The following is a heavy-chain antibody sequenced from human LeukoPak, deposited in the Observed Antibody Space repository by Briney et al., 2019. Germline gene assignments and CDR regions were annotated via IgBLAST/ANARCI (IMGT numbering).Heavy chain of an antibody. CDR2: IYTSGST. CDR3: ARASTDILTGYPDIFWFDP. Sequence: SETLSLTCTVSGGSISSYYWSWIRQPAGKGLEWIGRIYTSGSTNYNPSLKSRVTMSVDTSKNQFSLKLSSVTAADTAVYYCARASTDILTGYPDIFWFDPWGQGTLVTVSS. J-gene: IGHJ5*02. CDR1: GGSISSYY. D-gene: IGHD3-9*01. V-gene: IGHV4-4*07.